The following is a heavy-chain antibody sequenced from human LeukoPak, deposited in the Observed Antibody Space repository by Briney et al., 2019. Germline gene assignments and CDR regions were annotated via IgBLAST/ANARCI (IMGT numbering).Heavy chain of an antibody. CDR2: ISGSGGST. J-gene: IGHJ4*02. Sequence: GGSLRLSCAASGFTFSTYAMSWVRQAPGKGLEWVSAISGSGGSTYYADSVKGRFTISRDKSKSTMYLQMNSLRAEDTAVYYCAKGATYYYDSSGYYFDYWGQGTLVTVSS. D-gene: IGHD3-22*01. CDR3: AKGATYYYDSSGYYFDY. CDR1: GFTFSTYA. V-gene: IGHV3-23*01.